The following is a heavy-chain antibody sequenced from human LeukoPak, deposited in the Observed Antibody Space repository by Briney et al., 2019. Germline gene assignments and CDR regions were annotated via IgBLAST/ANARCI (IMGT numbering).Heavy chain of an antibody. V-gene: IGHV4-4*02. D-gene: IGHD3-22*01. Sequence: SETLSLTCAVSGGSISSSNWWSWVRQPPGKGLEWIGEIYYSGSTNYNPSLRSRVTISVDKSKNQFSLKLSSVTAADTAVYYCARTYYYDSSGYWLDYWGQGTLVTVSS. CDR2: IYYSGST. CDR1: GGSISSSNW. J-gene: IGHJ4*02. CDR3: ARTYYYDSSGYWLDY.